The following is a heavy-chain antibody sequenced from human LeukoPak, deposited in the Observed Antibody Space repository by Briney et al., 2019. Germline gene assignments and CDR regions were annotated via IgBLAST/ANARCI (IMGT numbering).Heavy chain of an antibody. CDR3: AKDSPNVDTAMVDY. CDR2: ISYDGSNK. CDR1: GFTFSSYG. J-gene: IGHJ4*02. D-gene: IGHD5-18*01. Sequence: PGGSLRLSCAASGFTFSSYGMHWVRQAPGKGLEWVAVISYDGSNKYYADSVKGRFTISRDNSKNTLYLQMNSLRAEDTAVYYCAKDSPNVDTAMVDYWGQGTLVTVSS. V-gene: IGHV3-30*18.